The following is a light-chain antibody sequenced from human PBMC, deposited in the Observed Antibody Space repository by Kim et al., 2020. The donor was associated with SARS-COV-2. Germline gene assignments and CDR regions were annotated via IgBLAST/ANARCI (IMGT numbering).Light chain of an antibody. CDR2: DVS. CDR1: SSDVGGYNY. J-gene: IGLJ2*01. CDR3: SSSTSSSTLEV. Sequence: QSVLTQPASVSGSPGQSITISCTGTSSDVGGYNYVSWYQQHPGKAPKLMIYDVSNRPSGVSNRFSGSKSGNTASLTISGLQAEDEADYYCSSSTSSSTLEVFGGGTQLTVL. V-gene: IGLV2-14*03.